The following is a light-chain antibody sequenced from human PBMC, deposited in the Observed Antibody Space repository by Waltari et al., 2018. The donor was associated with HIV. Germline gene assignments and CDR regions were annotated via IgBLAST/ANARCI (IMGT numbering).Light chain of an antibody. J-gene: IGKJ3*01. CDR1: QSISTS. CDR3: QQSYSTLFT. CDR2: AAA. V-gene: IGKV1-39*01. Sequence: DIQMTQSPSYLSASVGDSVTITCRASQSISTSFNWYPQKPGKAPNLLIYAAASLQSGVPSSFSGSASGTDFTLTISSLQPEDFATYYCQQSYSTLFTFGPGTKVDIK.